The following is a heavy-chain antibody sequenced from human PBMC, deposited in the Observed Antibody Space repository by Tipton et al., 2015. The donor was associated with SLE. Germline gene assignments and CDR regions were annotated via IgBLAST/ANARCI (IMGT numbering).Heavy chain of an antibody. CDR2: IRYDGSNK. Sequence: TLSLTCAASGFTFSSYWMHWVRQAPSKGLEWVAFIRYDGSNKYYADSVKGRFTISRDNSKNTLYLQMNSLRAEDTAVYYCARDRVAVAGHWYFDLWGRGTLVTVSS. CDR1: GFTFSSYW. D-gene: IGHD6-19*01. V-gene: IGHV3-30*02. CDR3: ARDRVAVAGHWYFDL. J-gene: IGHJ2*01.